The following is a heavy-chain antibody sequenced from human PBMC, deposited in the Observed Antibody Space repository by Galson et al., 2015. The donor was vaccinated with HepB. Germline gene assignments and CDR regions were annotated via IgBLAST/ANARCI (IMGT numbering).Heavy chain of an antibody. D-gene: IGHD2-2*01. CDR1: GYTFTSYA. CDR3: AREYQLTVAAGGY. Sequence: SVKVSCKASGYTFTSYAMHWVRQAPGQRLEWMGWINAGNGNTKYSQKFQGRVTITRDTSASTAYMGLSSLRSEDTAVYYCAREYQLTVAAGGYWGQGTLVTVSS. J-gene: IGHJ4*02. V-gene: IGHV1-3*01. CDR2: INAGNGNT.